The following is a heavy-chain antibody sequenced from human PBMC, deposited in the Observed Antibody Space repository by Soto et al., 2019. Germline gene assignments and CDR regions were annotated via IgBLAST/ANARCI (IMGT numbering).Heavy chain of an antibody. V-gene: IGHV4-59*08. CDR1: GGSISSYY. D-gene: IGHD6-6*01. CDR2: IYYSGST. Sequence: SETLSLTCTVSGGSISSYYWSWIRQPPGKGLEWIGYIYYSGSTNYNPSLKSRVTISVDTSKNQFSLKLSSLTAADTAVYYCARHRSSSSNFDYWGQGTLVTVSS. J-gene: IGHJ4*02. CDR3: ARHRSSSSNFDY.